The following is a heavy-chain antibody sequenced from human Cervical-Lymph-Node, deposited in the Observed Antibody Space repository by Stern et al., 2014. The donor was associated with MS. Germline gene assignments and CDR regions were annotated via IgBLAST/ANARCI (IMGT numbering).Heavy chain of an antibody. V-gene: IGHV2-70*01. CDR2: IDWDDDK. J-gene: IGHJ3*02. Sequence: QVTSRESGPALVKPTQTLTLTCTFSGFSLTTSGMCVSWIRQPPGKALEWLAFIDWDDDKSYNTSLKTRLTISKDTSKNQVVLTMTNMDPVDTATYYCARFYSSSSFADAFDIWGQGTMVTVSS. CDR3: ARFYSSSSFADAFDI. D-gene: IGHD6-6*01. CDR1: GFSLTTSGMC.